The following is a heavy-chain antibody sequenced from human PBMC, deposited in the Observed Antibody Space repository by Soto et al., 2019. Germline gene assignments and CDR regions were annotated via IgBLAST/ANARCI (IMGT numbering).Heavy chain of an antibody. D-gene: IGHD4-17*01. V-gene: IGHV2-26*01. J-gene: IGHJ6*02. Sequence: SGPTLVNPTETLTLTCTVSGISLSNSRVGVSWVRQPPGKALEWLAHIFSNDEKSYSASLKSRLTISKDTSKSQVILTMTNMDPVDTATYFCARNQNDYEGPHYFYGLDVWGQGPTVTVYS. CDR1: GISLSNSRVG. CDR2: IFSNDEK. CDR3: ARNQNDYEGPHYFYGLDV.